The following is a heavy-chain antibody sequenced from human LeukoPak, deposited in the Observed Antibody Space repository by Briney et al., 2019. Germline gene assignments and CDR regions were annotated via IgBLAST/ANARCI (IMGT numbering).Heavy chain of an antibody. V-gene: IGHV1-18*01. CDR3: ARAPLYSNYKGVDPRINY. Sequence: GASVKVSCKASGYTFTSYGISWVRQAPGQGLEWMGWINAYNGNTNYAQKLQGRVTMTTDTSTSTAYMELRSLRSDDTAVYYCARAPLYSNYKGVDPRINYWGQGTLVTVSS. CDR1: GYTFTSYG. J-gene: IGHJ4*02. D-gene: IGHD4-11*01. CDR2: INAYNGNT.